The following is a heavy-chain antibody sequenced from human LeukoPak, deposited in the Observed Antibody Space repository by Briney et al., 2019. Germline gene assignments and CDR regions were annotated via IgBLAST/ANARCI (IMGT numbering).Heavy chain of an antibody. J-gene: IGHJ6*02. CDR2: INHSGST. Sequence: PSETLSLTCAVYGGSFSGYYWSWIRQPPEKGLEWIGEINHSGSTNYNPSLKSRVTISVDTSKNQFSLKLSSVTAADTAVYYCARGAGLRFLEWLSYYYYGMDVWGQGTTVTVSS. CDR1: GGSFSGYY. V-gene: IGHV4-34*01. D-gene: IGHD3-3*01. CDR3: ARGAGLRFLEWLSYYYYGMDV.